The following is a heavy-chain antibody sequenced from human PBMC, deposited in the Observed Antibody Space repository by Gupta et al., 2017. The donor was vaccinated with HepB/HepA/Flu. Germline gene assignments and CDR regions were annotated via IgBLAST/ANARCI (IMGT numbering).Heavy chain of an antibody. CDR3: TTDRGQFDY. J-gene: IGHJ4*02. Sequence: EVQLVEFGGGLVQPGRSLRLACTASGFTLGDYAMSWVRQAPGEGLECVGFIRSKAFGGTTEYAASVKGRFTISRDDSKSIAYLLMNSLKTEDTAVYYCTTDRGQFDYWGQGTLVTVSS. V-gene: IGHV3-49*04. CDR1: GFTLGDYA. CDR2: IRSKAFGGTT.